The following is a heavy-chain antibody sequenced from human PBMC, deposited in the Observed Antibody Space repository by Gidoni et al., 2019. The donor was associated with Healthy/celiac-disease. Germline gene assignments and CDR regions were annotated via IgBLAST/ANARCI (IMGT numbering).Heavy chain of an antibody. CDR3: AKGLAAAGTYWYFDL. D-gene: IGHD6-13*01. CDR1: GFTFISYA. CDR2: ISGSGGST. Sequence: EVQLLESGGGLVQPGGSLRLSCAASGFTFISYAMSWVRQAPGKGLEWVSTISGSGGSTYYADSVKGRFTISRDNSKNTLYLQMNSLRAEDTAVYYCAKGLAAAGTYWYFDLWGRGTLVTVSS. J-gene: IGHJ2*01. V-gene: IGHV3-23*01.